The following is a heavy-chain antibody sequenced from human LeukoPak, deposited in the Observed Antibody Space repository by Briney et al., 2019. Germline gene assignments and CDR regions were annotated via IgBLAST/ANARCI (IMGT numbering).Heavy chain of an antibody. J-gene: IGHJ5*02. CDR1: GGSISSGSYY. CDR2: IYYSGTT. V-gene: IGHV4-39*01. D-gene: IGHD3-22*01. Sequence: PSETLSLTCTVSGGSISSGSYYWGWIRQPPGKGLEWIGSIYYSGTTFYNPSLKSRVTISVDTSKNQFSLKLSSVTAADTAVYYCAKRGYDSSGYYYNWFDPWGQGTLVTVSS. CDR3: AKRGYDSSGYYYNWFDP.